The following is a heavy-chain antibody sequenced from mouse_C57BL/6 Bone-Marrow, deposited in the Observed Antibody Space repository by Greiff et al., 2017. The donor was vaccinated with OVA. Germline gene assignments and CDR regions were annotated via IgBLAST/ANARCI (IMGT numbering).Heavy chain of an antibody. J-gene: IGHJ1*03. CDR3: AGGFTTVVANWYFDV. D-gene: IGHD1-1*01. Sequence: VQLQQSGAELVKPGASVKISCKASGYAFSSYWMNWVKQRPGKGLEWIGQIYPGDGDTNYNGKFKGKATLTADKSSSTAYMQLSSLTSEDSAVYFCAGGFTTVVANWYFDVWGTGTTVTVAS. CDR2: IYPGDGDT. CDR1: GYAFSSYW. V-gene: IGHV1-80*01.